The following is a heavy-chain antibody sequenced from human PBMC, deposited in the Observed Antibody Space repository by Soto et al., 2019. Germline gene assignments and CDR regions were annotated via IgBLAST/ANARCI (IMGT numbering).Heavy chain of an antibody. CDR3: ARAVSSSWGFDY. V-gene: IGHV3-30-3*01. J-gene: IGHJ4*02. CDR2: ISYDGSNK. D-gene: IGHD6-13*01. CDR1: GFTFSSYA. Sequence: QVQLVESGGGVVQPGRSLRLSCVASGFTFSSYAMHWVRQAPGKGLEWVAVISYDGSNKYYADSVKGRFTISRDNSKNSLYLQINSLRAEDTSVYYCARAVSSSWGFDYWGQGTLVTVS.